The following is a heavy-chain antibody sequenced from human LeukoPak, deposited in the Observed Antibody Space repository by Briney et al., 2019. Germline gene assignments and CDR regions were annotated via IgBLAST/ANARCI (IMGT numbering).Heavy chain of an antibody. CDR2: ISSSGNII. CDR1: GFTFSSHS. Sequence: PGGSLRLSCSASGFTFSSHSMNWVRQAPGKGLEWVSYISSSGNIIYYADSVQGRFTISRDNSKNTLYLQMNSLRAEDTAVYYCAKPPPGSALGGYWGQGTLVTVSS. CDR3: AKPPPGSALGGY. J-gene: IGHJ4*02. D-gene: IGHD3-10*01. V-gene: IGHV3-48*01.